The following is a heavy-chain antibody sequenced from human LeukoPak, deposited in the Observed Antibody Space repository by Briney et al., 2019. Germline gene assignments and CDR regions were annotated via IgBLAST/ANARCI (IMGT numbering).Heavy chain of an antibody. D-gene: IGHD1-1*01. J-gene: IGHJ3*02. V-gene: IGHV3-7*01. CDR1: GFIISKYW. Sequence: GGSLRLSCAASGFIISKYWMNWVRQVPGKGLEWVANIKPDGKTAHYADSVKGRFTISRDNSKNSLFLQMNCLRAEDTALYYCATDPPWTNDAFDIWGQGTMVTVSS. CDR2: IKPDGKTA. CDR3: ATDPPWTNDAFDI.